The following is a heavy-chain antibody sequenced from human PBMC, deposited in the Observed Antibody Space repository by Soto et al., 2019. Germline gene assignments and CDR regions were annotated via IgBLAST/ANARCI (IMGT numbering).Heavy chain of an antibody. CDR2: IYYSGST. CDR3: ATGGTAMVGLSWFDP. Sequence: SKTLSLTCTVSGGSISSGDYYWSWIRQPPGKGLEWIGYIYYSGSTYYNPSLKSRVTISVDTSKNQFSLKLSSVTAADTAVYYCATGGTAMVGLSWFDPWGQGTLVTVSS. J-gene: IGHJ5*02. D-gene: IGHD5-18*01. CDR1: GGSISSGDYY. V-gene: IGHV4-30-4*01.